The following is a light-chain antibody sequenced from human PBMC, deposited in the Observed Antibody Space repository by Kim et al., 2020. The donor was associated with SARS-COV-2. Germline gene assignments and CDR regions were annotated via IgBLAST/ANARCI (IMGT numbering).Light chain of an antibody. J-gene: IGKJ4*01. CDR1: VGAT. Sequence: VGATLAWYQQKPGLSPRLLIYRASPRATGIPARFSGSGSETEFTLPISSLQSEDFAVYYCQHYHSWPLAFGGGTKLEI. CDR2: RAS. V-gene: IGKV3-15*01. CDR3: QHYHSWPLA.